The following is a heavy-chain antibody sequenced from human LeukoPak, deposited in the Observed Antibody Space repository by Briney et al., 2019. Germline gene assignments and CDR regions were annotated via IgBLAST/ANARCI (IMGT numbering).Heavy chain of an antibody. CDR1: GFTISSYA. CDR3: AKVTGTKTQQPRFDP. V-gene: IGHV3-23*01. CDR2: ISGSGGST. J-gene: IGHJ5*02. Sequence: PGGSLRLSCAASGFTISSYAMSWVRQPPGKGLEWVSAISGSGGSTYYADSVKGRFTISRDNSKNTLYLQMNSLRAEDTAVYYCAKVTGTKTQQPRFDPWGQGTLVTVSS. D-gene: IGHD1-7*01.